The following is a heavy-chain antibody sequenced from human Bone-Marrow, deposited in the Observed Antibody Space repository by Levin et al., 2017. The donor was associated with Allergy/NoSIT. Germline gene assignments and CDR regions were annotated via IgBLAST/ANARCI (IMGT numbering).Heavy chain of an antibody. CDR1: GGTFSSYA. CDR2: IIPIFGTA. Sequence: GASVKVSCKASGGTFSSYAISWVRQAPGQGLEWMGGIIPIFGTANYAQKFQGRVTITADKSTSTAYMELSSLRSEDTAVYYCARDSAGFTLPADPGMDVWGQGTTVTVSS. V-gene: IGHV1-69*06. CDR3: ARDSAGFTLPADPGMDV. D-gene: IGHD2-2*01. J-gene: IGHJ6*02.